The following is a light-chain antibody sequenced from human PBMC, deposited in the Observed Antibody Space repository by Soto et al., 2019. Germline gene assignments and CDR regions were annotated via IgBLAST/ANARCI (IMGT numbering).Light chain of an antibody. Sequence: DIQMTQSPSSLSASVGDRVTITCQASQDISNYLNWYQQKPGKAPKLLIYDASNLETGVPSRFSGSGSGTDFTFTISSQQPEDIATYYCQQYDNLPPLEFTFGPGTKVDIK. V-gene: IGKV1-33*01. CDR3: QQYDNLPPLEFT. CDR2: DAS. J-gene: IGKJ3*01. CDR1: QDISNY.